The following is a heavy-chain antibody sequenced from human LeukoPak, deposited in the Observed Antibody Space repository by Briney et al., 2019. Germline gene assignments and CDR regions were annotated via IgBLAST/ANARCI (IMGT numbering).Heavy chain of an antibody. Sequence: GGSLRLSCAASGFTFSSYSMNWVRQAPGKGLEGFSYISSSSSTIYYADSVKGRFTISRDNTKNSLYLQMNSLRAEGTAVYYCARGGGYYYRGAFDIWGQGTMVTVSS. J-gene: IGHJ3*02. CDR3: ARGGGYYYRGAFDI. CDR2: ISSSSSTI. CDR1: GFTFSSYS. V-gene: IGHV3-48*01. D-gene: IGHD3-22*01.